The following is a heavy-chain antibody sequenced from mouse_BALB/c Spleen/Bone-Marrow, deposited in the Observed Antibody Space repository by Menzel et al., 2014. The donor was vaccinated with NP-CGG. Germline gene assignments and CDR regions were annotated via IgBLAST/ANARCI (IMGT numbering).Heavy chain of an antibody. J-gene: IGHJ3*01. Sequence: EVNLVESGGGLVQPGGSRKLSCAASGFTFSSFGMHWVRQAPEKGLEWVAYISSGCSTIYYADTVKGRFTISRDNPKNTLFLQMTSLRSADTAMYYCARGGNYAWFAYWGQGTLVTVSA. CDR2: ISSGCSTI. V-gene: IGHV5-17*02. D-gene: IGHD2-1*01. CDR1: GFTFSSFG. CDR3: ARGGNYAWFAY.